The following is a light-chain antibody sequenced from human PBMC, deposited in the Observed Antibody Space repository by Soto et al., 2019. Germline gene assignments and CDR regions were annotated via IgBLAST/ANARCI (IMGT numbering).Light chain of an antibody. Sequence: QSALTQPASVSGSPGQSITISCTGTSSDVGGYNYVSWYQQHPGKAPKLMIYEVSNRPSGVSNRFSGSKSGNTASLTISALQADDEAYYYCSSYTSSSTLVFGGGTKLTVL. J-gene: IGLJ2*01. V-gene: IGLV2-14*01. CDR3: SSYTSSSTLV. CDR1: SSDVGGYNY. CDR2: EVS.